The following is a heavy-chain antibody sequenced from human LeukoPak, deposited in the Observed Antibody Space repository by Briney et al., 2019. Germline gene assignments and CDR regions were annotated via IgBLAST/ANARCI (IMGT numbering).Heavy chain of an antibody. CDR3: ASYDRTIDAFDI. V-gene: IGHV3-74*01. J-gene: IGHJ3*02. CDR1: GFTFSSYA. D-gene: IGHD3-22*01. Sequence: GGSLRLSCAASGFTFSSYAMSWVRQAPGKGLVWVSRINSDGSSTSYADSVKGRFTISRDNAKNTLYLQMNSLRAEDTAVYYCASYDRTIDAFDIWGQGTMVTVSS. CDR2: INSDGSST.